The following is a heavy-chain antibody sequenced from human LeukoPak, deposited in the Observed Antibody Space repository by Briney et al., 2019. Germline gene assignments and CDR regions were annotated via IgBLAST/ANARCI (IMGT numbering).Heavy chain of an antibody. D-gene: IGHD5-18*01. CDR1: GGSLSGYY. V-gene: IGHV4-34*12. J-gene: IGHJ4*02. Sequence: PSETLSLTCAVFGGSLSGYYWTWIRQPPGKGLEWIGEIIDDGTTKYNSSLKSRVTLSVDTSKNQFSLHLTSVTAADTAVYYCARLIPRYSYGYDYWGQGTLVTVSS. CDR2: IIDDGTT. CDR3: ARLIPRYSYGYDY.